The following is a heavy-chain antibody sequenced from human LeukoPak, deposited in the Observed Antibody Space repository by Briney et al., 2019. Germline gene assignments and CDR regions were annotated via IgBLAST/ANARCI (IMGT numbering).Heavy chain of an antibody. Sequence: GGSLRLSCSASGFTFTTYGMNWVRQAPGKGLEWVSGIGGSGTRTYYADSAKGRFTISGDNSKNTLYLQMNSLRDEDTAVYYCAKDSGWILFDDWGQGTLVTVSS. D-gene: IGHD2-2*03. V-gene: IGHV3-23*01. CDR1: GFTFTTYG. CDR2: IGGSGTRT. J-gene: IGHJ4*02. CDR3: AKDSGWILFDD.